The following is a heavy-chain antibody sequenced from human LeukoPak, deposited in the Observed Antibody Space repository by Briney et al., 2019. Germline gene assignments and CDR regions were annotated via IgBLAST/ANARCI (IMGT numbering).Heavy chain of an antibody. CDR1: GGSISSGGYY. V-gene: IGHV4-30-2*01. CDR3: ARVNRYCSSTSCLRRLDY. CDR2: IYHSGST. J-gene: IGHJ4*02. D-gene: IGHD2-2*01. Sequence: PSQTLSLTCTVSGGSISSGGYYWSWIRQPPGKGLEWIGYIYHSGSTYYNPSLKSRVTISVDRSKNQFSLKLSSVTAADTAVYYCARVNRYCSSTSCLRRLDYWGQGTLVTVSS.